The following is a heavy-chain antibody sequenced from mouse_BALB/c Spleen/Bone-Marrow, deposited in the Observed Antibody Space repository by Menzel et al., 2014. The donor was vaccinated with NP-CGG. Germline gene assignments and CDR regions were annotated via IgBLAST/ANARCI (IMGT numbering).Heavy chain of an antibody. V-gene: IGHV14-3*02. CDR3: ASPSTAEEY. Sequence: VQLQQSGAELVKPGASVKLSCTASGFNIKDTYMHWVKQRPEQGLEWIGRIDPANGNTKYDPKFQGKATITADTSSNTAYMQLSSLTSEDSAVYYCASPSTAEEYWGQGTTLTVSS. CDR2: IDPANGNT. D-gene: IGHD1-2*01. J-gene: IGHJ2*01. CDR1: GFNIKDTY.